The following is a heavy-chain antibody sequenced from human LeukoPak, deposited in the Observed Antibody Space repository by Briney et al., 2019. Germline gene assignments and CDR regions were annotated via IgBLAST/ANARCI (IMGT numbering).Heavy chain of an antibody. Sequence: GGSLRLSCAASGFTFDDYAMHWVRQAPGKGLEWVSGISWNSGSIGYADSVKGRFTISRDNAKNSLYLQMNSLRAEDTALYYCAREQADSGSYYVWGGFDYWGQGTLVTVSS. CDR1: GFTFDDYA. CDR2: ISWNSGSI. D-gene: IGHD1-26*01. J-gene: IGHJ4*02. V-gene: IGHV3-9*01. CDR3: AREQADSGSYYVWGGFDY.